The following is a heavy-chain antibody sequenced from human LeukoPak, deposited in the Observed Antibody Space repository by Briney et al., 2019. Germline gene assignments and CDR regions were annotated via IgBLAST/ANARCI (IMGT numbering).Heavy chain of an antibody. CDR2: LRSDTNSE. CDR1: GFSVSLYG. D-gene: IGHD3-10*01. CDR3: ARGLRQAGLAPLEF. Sequence: GESLRLSCAASGFSVSLYGMHWVRQAPAKGLEWVTFLRSDTNSEHYAVSVKGRFAISRDTSKDTLNLQMRSLRVEDTALYYCARGLRQAGLAPLEFWGQGTQVIVSS. V-gene: IGHV3-30*02. J-gene: IGHJ4*02.